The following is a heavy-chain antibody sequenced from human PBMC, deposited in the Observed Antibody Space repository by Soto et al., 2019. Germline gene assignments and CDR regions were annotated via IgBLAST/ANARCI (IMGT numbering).Heavy chain of an antibody. V-gene: IGHV4-39*07. Sequence: SETLSLTCTVSGGSISSSSYYWGWIRQPPGKGLEWIGSIFYSGSTYYNPSLKSRVTISVDTSKNQFSLKLSSVTAADTAVYYCARGLNVLGRLRFLEWLPRPPSYNWFDPWGQGTLVTVSS. J-gene: IGHJ5*02. CDR3: ARGLNVLGRLRFLEWLPRPPSYNWFDP. D-gene: IGHD3-3*01. CDR2: IFYSGST. CDR1: GGSISSSSYY.